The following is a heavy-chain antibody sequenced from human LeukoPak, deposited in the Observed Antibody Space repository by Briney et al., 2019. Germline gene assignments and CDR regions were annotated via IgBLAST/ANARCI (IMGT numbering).Heavy chain of an antibody. CDR2: ITTSDSTT. J-gene: IGHJ2*01. Sequence: GGSLRLSCVASGFTFSSYEMNWVCQAPGKGLEWLSYITTSDSTTHYADSVKGRFTISRENAKNSLYLQMNSLRAGDTAVYYCARAAYSSTWYSRYFDLWGRGTLVTVSS. CDR3: ARAAYSSTWYSRYFDL. V-gene: IGHV3-48*03. D-gene: IGHD6-13*01. CDR1: GFTFSSYE.